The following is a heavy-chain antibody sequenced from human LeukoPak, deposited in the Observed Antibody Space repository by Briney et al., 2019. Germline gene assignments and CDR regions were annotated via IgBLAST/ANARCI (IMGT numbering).Heavy chain of an antibody. CDR1: GFTFCSYG. CDR3: AKDHLGYCSSTSCSGGSDY. Sequence: GGSLRLSCAASGFTFCSYGMHWVRQAPGKGLEWVAFIRYDGSNKYYADSVKGRFTISRDNSKNTLYLQMNSLRAEDTAVYYCAKDHLGYCSSTSCSGGSDYWGQGALVTVSS. D-gene: IGHD2-2*01. V-gene: IGHV3-30*02. CDR2: IRYDGSNK. J-gene: IGHJ4*02.